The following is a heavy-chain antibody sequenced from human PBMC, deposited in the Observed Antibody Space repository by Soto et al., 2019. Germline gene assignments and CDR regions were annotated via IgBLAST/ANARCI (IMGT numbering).Heavy chain of an antibody. CDR1: GFTFSSYA. D-gene: IGHD3-16*01. V-gene: IGHV3-30-3*01. CDR3: ARDLLEMGGYYFDY. J-gene: IGHJ4*02. Sequence: GGSLRLSCAASGFTFSSYAMHWVRQAPGKGLEWVAVISYDGSNKYYADSVKGRFTISRDNSKNTLYLQMNGLRAEDTAVYYCARDLLEMGGYYFDYWGQGALVTVSS. CDR2: ISYDGSNK.